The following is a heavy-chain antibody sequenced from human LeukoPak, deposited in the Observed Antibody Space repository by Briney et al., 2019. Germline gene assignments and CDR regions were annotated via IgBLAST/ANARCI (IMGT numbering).Heavy chain of an antibody. Sequence: PSETLSLTCAVYGGSFSGYYWSWIRQPPGKGLEWIGEINHSGSTNYNPSLKSRVTISVDTSKNQFSLKLSSVTAADTAVYYCARVPTMIVVVTDAFDIRGQGTMVTVSS. D-gene: IGHD3-22*01. CDR2: INHSGST. J-gene: IGHJ3*02. V-gene: IGHV4-34*01. CDR1: GGSFSGYY. CDR3: ARVPTMIVVVTDAFDI.